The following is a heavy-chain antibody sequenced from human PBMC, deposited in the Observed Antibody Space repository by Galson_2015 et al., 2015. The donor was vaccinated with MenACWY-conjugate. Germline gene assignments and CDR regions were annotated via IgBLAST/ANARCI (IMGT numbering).Heavy chain of an antibody. V-gene: IGHV1-18*01. Sequence: SVKVSCKASGYAFSTFGFSWVRHAPGRGLEWLGWISPHRRDTHSAPSLQGRVTLTTDTSTSTAYVEMTSLRSDDTAVYYCAREGHGGKHYFFDLWGQGTQVTVSS. CDR1: GYAFSTFG. CDR3: AREGHGGKHYFFDL. D-gene: IGHD2-15*01. J-gene: IGHJ4*02. CDR2: ISPHRRDT.